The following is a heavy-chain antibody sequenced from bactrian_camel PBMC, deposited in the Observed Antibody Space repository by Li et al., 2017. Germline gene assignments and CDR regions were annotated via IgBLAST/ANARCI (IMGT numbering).Heavy chain of an antibody. J-gene: IGHJ6*01. D-gene: IGHD7*01. CDR2: VYSYASNT. Sequence: HVQLVESGGGLVQPGGSLRLSCAASEFTFSGVYMMWVRQAPGKGLEWVSSVYSYASNTYYADSVKGRFTISRDNAKNTFYLEMNSQKSEDTALYYCARSGGGTGTRADFGYWGQGTQVTVS. V-gene: IGHV3-2*01. CDR1: EFTFSGVY. CDR3: ARSGGGTGTRADFGY.